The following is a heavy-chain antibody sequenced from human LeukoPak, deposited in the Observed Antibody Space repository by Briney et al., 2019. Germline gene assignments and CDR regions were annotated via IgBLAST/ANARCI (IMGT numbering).Heavy chain of an antibody. CDR2: ISGSGGST. D-gene: IGHD1-26*01. CDR1: GFPFETNA. J-gene: IGHJ4*02. Sequence: GGSLRLSCATSGFPFETNAMSWVRQAPGKGLEWVSAISGSGGSTYYADSVKGRFTISRDNSKNTLYLQMNSLRAEDTAVYYCAKYRELLYYFDYWGQGTLVTVSS. CDR3: AKYRELLYYFDY. V-gene: IGHV3-23*01.